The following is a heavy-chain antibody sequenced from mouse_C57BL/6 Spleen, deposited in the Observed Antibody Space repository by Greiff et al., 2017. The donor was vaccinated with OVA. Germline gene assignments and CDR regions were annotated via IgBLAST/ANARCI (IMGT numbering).Heavy chain of an antibody. Sequence: VHVKQSGPELVKPGASVKIPCKASGYTFTDYNMDWVKQSHGKSLEWIGDINPNNGGTIYNQKFKGKATLTVDKSSSTAYMELRSLTSEDTAVYYCARRAVTPFDYWGQGTTLTVSS. V-gene: IGHV1-18*01. J-gene: IGHJ2*01. CDR1: GYTFTDYN. D-gene: IGHD2-2*01. CDR2: INPNNGGT. CDR3: ARRAVTPFDY.